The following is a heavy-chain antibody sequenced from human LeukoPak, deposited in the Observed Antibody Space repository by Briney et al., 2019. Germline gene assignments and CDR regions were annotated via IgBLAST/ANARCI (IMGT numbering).Heavy chain of an antibody. Sequence: ASVKVSCKASGYTFTGYYMHWARQAPGQGLEWMAWINPNSGGTYYAQNFHDRITMTRDTSISTAYMELSRLRSDDTAIYYCARANALYCSSTSCLFDYWGQGTLVTVSS. CDR3: ARANALYCSSTSCLFDY. D-gene: IGHD2-2*01. J-gene: IGHJ4*02. CDR1: GYTFTGYY. V-gene: IGHV1-2*02. CDR2: INPNSGGT.